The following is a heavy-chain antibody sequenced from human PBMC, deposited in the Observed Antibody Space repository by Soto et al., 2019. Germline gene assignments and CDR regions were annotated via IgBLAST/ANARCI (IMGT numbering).Heavy chain of an antibody. CDR1: GGSISSGGYY. CDR3: ARRGPYGDYSYYGMDV. Sequence: SETLSLTCTVSGGSISSGGYYWSWIRQHPGKGLEWIGYIYYSGSTYYNPSLKSRVTISVDTSKNQFSLKLSSVTAADTAVYYCARRGPYGDYSYYGMDVWGQGTTVTVSS. CDR2: IYYSGST. V-gene: IGHV4-31*03. D-gene: IGHD4-17*01. J-gene: IGHJ6*02.